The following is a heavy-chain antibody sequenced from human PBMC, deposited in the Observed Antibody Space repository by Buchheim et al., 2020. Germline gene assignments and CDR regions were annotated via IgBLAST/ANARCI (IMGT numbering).Heavy chain of an antibody. CDR1: GFTFSSYG. J-gene: IGHJ4*02. Sequence: QVQLVESGGGVVQPGRSLRLSCAASGFTFSSYGMHWVRQAPGKGLEWVAVIGYDGSNKYYADSVKGRFTISRDNSKKTLNLQMNSLRAEDTAVYYCARERGVIDFDYWGQGTL. D-gene: IGHD3-16*02. CDR3: ARERGVIDFDY. CDR2: IGYDGSNK. V-gene: IGHV3-33*01.